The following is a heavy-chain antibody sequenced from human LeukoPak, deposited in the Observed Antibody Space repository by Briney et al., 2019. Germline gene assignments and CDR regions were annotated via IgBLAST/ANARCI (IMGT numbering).Heavy chain of an antibody. V-gene: IGHV3-66*01. CDR2: MYSGGST. CDR3: AREQVVVGRGYYGMDV. Sequence: GGSLRLSCSASGFTVSSNYMNWVRQAPGKGLEWVSVMYSGGSTFYGDSVKGRFTISRDNSMNTLYLQMNSLRVDDTAVYYCAREQVVVGRGYYGMDVWGQGTTVTVSS. D-gene: IGHD2-2*01. CDR1: GFTVSSNY. J-gene: IGHJ6*02.